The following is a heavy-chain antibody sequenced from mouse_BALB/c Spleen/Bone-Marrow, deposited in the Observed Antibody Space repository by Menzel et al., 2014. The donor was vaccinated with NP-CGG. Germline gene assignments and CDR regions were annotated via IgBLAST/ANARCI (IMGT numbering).Heavy chain of an antibody. V-gene: IGHV14-3*02. J-gene: IGHJ2*01. CDR1: GFNIKATY. CDR2: IDRANINT. Sequence: EVQLQQSGAELVKPGASVKLSCTASGFNIKATYIHWVKQRPEQGLEWIGRIDRANINTSYDPKFKGKATITGDTSSNTAYLLLRRLTSEDAAGYFYSLSCYGYYFDSWGQGTLLTVSS. CDR3: SLSCYGYYFDS. D-gene: IGHD1-1*01.